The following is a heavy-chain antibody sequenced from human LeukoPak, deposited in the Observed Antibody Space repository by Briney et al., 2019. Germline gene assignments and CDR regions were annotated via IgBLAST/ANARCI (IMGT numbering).Heavy chain of an antibody. J-gene: IGHJ4*02. Sequence: SETLSLTCTVSGGSISSSSYYWGWIRQPPGKGREWIGSIYYSGSTYYNPSLKSRVTISVDTSKNQFSLKLSSVTAADTAVYYCARHRLIFGVVTEDFDYWGQGTLVTVSS. CDR3: ARHRLIFGVVTEDFDY. CDR2: IYYSGST. V-gene: IGHV4-39*01. CDR1: GGSISSSSYY. D-gene: IGHD3-3*02.